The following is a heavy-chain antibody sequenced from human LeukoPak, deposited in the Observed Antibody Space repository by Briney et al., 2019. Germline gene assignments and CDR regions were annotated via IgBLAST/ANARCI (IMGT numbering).Heavy chain of an antibody. CDR3: AKAPRGSGSYNYFDC. J-gene: IGHJ4*02. CDR1: GFTFTSYA. D-gene: IGHD3-10*01. CDR2: ISGSGGTT. V-gene: IGHV3-23*01. Sequence: GRSLRLSCAASGFTFTSYAMSWVRQAPGKGLEWVSGISGSGGTTYYADSVKGRFTISRDNSKNTLYLQMNSLRVEDTAVYYCAKAPRGSGSYNYFDCWGQGTLVTVSS.